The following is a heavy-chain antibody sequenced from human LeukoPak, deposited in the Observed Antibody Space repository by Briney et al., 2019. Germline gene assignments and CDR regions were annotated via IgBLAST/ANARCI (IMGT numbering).Heavy chain of an antibody. D-gene: IGHD5-12*01. V-gene: IGHV3-15*01. CDR1: GFTFSNAW. J-gene: IGHJ4*02. CDR3: TTGHGGYATLIDSFDY. Sequence: GGSLRLSCAASGFTFSNAWMSWVRQAPGKGLEWVGRIKSKTDGGTTDYAAPVKGRFTISRDDSKNTLYLQMNSLKTEDTAVYYCTTGHGGYATLIDSFDYWGQGTLVTVSS. CDR2: IKSKTDGGTT.